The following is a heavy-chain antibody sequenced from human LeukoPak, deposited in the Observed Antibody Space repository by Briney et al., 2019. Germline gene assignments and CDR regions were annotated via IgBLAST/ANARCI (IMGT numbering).Heavy chain of an antibody. J-gene: IGHJ6*03. CDR3: ARDGREDRPTYYYYMDV. D-gene: IGHD1-14*01. CDR1: GGSISSYY. CDR2: IYYSGST. Sequence: SETLSLTCTVSGGSISSYYWSWLRQPPGKGLEWIGYIYYSGSTNYNPSLKSRVTISVDTSKNQFSLKLSSVTAADTAVYYCARDGREDRPTYYYYMDVWGKGTTVTVSS. V-gene: IGHV4-59*01.